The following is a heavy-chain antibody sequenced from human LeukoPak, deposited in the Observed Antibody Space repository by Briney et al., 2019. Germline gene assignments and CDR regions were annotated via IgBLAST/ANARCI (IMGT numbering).Heavy chain of an antibody. V-gene: IGHV3-23*01. CDR3: AKRGVYYDSSGYSYYFDY. CDR2: ISGSGGST. Sequence: GGSLRLSCAASGFTVSSNYMSWVRQAPGKGLEWVSAISGSGGSTYYADSVKGRFTISRDNSKNTLYLQMNSLRAEDTAVYYCAKRGVYYDSSGYSYYFDYWGQGTLVTVSS. J-gene: IGHJ4*02. D-gene: IGHD3-22*01. CDR1: GFTVSSNY.